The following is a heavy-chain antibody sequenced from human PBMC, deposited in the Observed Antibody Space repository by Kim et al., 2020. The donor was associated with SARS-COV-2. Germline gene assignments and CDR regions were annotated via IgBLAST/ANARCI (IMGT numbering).Heavy chain of an antibody. D-gene: IGHD3-10*01. Sequence: AQKFQGRVPITADESTSTAYMELSSLRSEDPAVYYCAREEGYGSGSPFDYWGQGTLVTVSS. CDR3: AREEGYGSGSPFDY. V-gene: IGHV1-69*01. J-gene: IGHJ4*02.